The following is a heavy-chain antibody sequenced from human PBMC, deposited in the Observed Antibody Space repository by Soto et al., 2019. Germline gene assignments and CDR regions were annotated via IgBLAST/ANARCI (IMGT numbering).Heavy chain of an antibody. J-gene: IGHJ4*02. CDR3: AAGYDTRGPGETTRNDY. CDR2: FFIGGNT. D-gene: IGHD3-22*01. Sequence: TGGSISSTTYYWGWMRQPPGKGLEWIASFFIGGNTYYNPSLKSRVTITRDMSTSTAYMELSSLRSEDTAVYYCAAGYDTRGPGETTRNDYWGQGTLVTVSS. CDR1: GGSISSTTYY. V-gene: IGHV4-39*07.